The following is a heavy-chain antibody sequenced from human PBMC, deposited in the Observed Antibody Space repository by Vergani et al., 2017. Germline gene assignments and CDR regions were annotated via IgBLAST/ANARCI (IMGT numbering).Heavy chain of an antibody. D-gene: IGHD2-21*02. CDR2: INPNSGGT. CDR1: GYTFTGYY. V-gene: IGHV1-2*02. Sequence: QVQLVQSGAEVKKPGASVKVSCKASGYTFTGYYMHWVRQAPGQGLEWMGWINPNSGGTNYAQKFQGRVTMTRDTSIRTAYMELSRLRSDDTAVYYCARAVYCGGDCYSDYFDYWGQGPLVTVSS. J-gene: IGHJ4*02. CDR3: ARAVYCGGDCYSDYFDY.